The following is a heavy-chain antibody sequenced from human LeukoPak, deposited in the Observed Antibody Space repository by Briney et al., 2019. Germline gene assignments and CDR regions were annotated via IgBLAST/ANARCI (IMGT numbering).Heavy chain of an antibody. V-gene: IGHV4-61*02. Sequence: PSETLSLTCTVSGGSISSGSYYWSWIRQPAGKGLEWIGRIYTSGSTNYNPSLKSRVTISVDTSKNQFSLKLSSVTAADTAVYYCARDRGLGYCSGGSCYYYYYMDVWGKGTTVTVSS. CDR2: IYTSGST. CDR1: GGSISSGSYY. J-gene: IGHJ6*03. CDR3: ARDRGLGYCSGGSCYYYYYMDV. D-gene: IGHD2-15*01.